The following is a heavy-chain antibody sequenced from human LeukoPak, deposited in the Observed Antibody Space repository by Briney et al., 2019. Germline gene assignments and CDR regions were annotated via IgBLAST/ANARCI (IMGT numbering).Heavy chain of an antibody. Sequence: GGSLRLSCAASGFTFSSYGMHWVRQAPGKGLEWVAVISYDGSNKYYADSVRGRFTISRDNSKNTLYLQMNSLRAEDTAVYYCAKDREIQGSSGPDAYWGQGTLVTVSS. V-gene: IGHV3-30*18. CDR3: AKDREIQGSSGPDAY. D-gene: IGHD3-22*01. J-gene: IGHJ4*02. CDR2: ISYDGSNK. CDR1: GFTFSSYG.